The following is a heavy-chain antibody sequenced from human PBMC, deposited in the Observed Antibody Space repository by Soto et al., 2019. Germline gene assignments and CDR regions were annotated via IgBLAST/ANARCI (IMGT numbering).Heavy chain of an antibody. D-gene: IGHD2-21*02. J-gene: IGHJ5*02. CDR2: IYYSGST. Sequence: SENLSLTCTVSGGSISSYYWSWIRQPPGKGLEWIGYIYYSGSTNYNPSLKSRVTISVDTSKNQFSLKLSSVTAADTAVYYCARLVTSSAGSWFDPWGQGTLVTVSS. CDR3: ARLVTSSAGSWFDP. V-gene: IGHV4-59*12. CDR1: GGSISSYY.